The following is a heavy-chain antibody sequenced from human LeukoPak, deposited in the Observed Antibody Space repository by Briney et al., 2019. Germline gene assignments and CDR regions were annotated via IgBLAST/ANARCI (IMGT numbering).Heavy chain of an antibody. V-gene: IGHV4-39*07. D-gene: IGHD2-2*01. CDR2: GDYSGGT. CDR3: ARALRYCSSTSCSYYFDY. Sequence: PSETLSLTCTVSGDSFSSVKDYWAWIRQPPGKGLEWIASGDYSGGTYYNPSLKSRVTISVDRSKNQFSLKLSSVTAADTAVYYCARALRYCSSTSCSYYFDYWGQGTLVTVSS. CDR1: GDSFSSVKDY. J-gene: IGHJ4*02.